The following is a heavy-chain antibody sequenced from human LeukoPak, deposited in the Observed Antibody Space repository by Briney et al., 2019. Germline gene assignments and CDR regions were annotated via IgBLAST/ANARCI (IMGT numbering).Heavy chain of an antibody. CDR2: INHSGST. Sequence: SETLSLTCAVYGGSFSGYYWSWIRRPPGKGLEWIGEINHSGSTNYNPSLKSRVTISVDTSKNQFSLKLSSVTAADTAVYYCATSFSGSYYNWFDPWGQGTLVTVSS. CDR1: GGSFSGYY. D-gene: IGHD1-26*01. CDR3: ATSFSGSYYNWFDP. J-gene: IGHJ5*02. V-gene: IGHV4-34*01.